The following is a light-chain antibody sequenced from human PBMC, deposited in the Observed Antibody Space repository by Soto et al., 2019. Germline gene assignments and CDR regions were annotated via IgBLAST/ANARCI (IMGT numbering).Light chain of an antibody. V-gene: IGKV1-39*01. CDR2: AAS. Sequence: DIQMTQSPSSLSASVGDRVTITCRASQSISSYLNWYQQKPGKAPKLLIYAASSLQGGVPSRFSGSGSGTDFTLTISSLPREDCAIYYCQQSSSTVLTFGGGTKVEIK. CDR1: QSISSY. J-gene: IGKJ4*01. CDR3: QQSSSTVLT.